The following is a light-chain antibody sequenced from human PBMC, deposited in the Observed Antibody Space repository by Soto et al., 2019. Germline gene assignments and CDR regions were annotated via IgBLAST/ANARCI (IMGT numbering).Light chain of an antibody. Sequence: QSALTQPASVSGSPGQSITISCTGTSSDIGTYDYVSWHQQHPGKAPKLIIYDVAHRPSGVSPRFSGSKSGDTASLTISGLQAEDEADYYCSLFTTSGSHVVFGGGTQLTVL. CDR1: SSDIGTYDY. CDR2: DVA. CDR3: SLFTTSGSHVV. J-gene: IGLJ2*01. V-gene: IGLV2-14*03.